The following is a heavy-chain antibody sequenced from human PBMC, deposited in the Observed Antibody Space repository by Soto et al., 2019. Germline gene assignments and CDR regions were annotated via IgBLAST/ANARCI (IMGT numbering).Heavy chain of an antibody. Sequence: GGSLRLSCAASGFTLNDHFMDWVRQAPGKGLEWVGRTRNKLYSYTTEYAASVKGRFSISTDVSQNSLYLQMNSLKTEDTAAYYCVRSAVSATPFYFDYWGQGTPVTVSS. CDR1: GFTLNDHF. CDR2: TRNKLYSYTT. CDR3: VRSAVSATPFYFDY. J-gene: IGHJ4*02. D-gene: IGHD2-21*01. V-gene: IGHV3-72*01.